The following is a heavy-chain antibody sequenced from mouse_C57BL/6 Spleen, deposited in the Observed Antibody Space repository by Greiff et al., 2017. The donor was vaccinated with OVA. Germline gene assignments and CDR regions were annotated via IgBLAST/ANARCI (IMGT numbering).Heavy chain of an antibody. Sequence: EVQLQQSGTVLARPGASVKMSCKTSGYTFTSYWMHWVKQRPGQGLEWIGAIYPGNSDTSYNQKFKGKAKLTAVTSASTAYMELSSLTNEDSAVYYCTISSDYGGAWFAYWGQGTLVTVSA. CDR2: IYPGNSDT. V-gene: IGHV1-5*01. CDR1: GYTFTSYW. J-gene: IGHJ3*01. CDR3: TISSDYGGAWFAY. D-gene: IGHD2-4*01.